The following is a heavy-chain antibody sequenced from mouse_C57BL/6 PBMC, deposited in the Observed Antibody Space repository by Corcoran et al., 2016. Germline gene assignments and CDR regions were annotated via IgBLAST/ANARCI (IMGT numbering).Heavy chain of an antibody. Sequence: QVQLQQSGAELVRPGTSVKMSCKASGYTFTNYWIGWAKQRPGHGLEWIGDIYPGGGYTNYNEKFKGKATLTADKSSSTAYMQFSSLTSEDSAIYYCARSGQDPSTHYAMDYWGQGTSVTVSS. CDR2: IYPGGGYT. J-gene: IGHJ4*01. CDR1: GYTFTNYW. CDR3: ARSGQDPSTHYAMDY. V-gene: IGHV1-63*01. D-gene: IGHD3-1*01.